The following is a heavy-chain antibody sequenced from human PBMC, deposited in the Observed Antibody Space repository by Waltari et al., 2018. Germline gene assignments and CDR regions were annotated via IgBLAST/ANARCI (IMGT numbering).Heavy chain of an antibody. Sequence: QVQLVESGGGVVQPGRSLRLSCAASGFTFSSYAMHWVRQAPGKGLEWVAVISYDGSNKYYADSVKGRFTISRDNSKNTLYLQMNSLRAEDTAVYYCARPDYDILGFDPWGQGTLATVSS. CDR3: ARPDYDILGFDP. J-gene: IGHJ5*02. D-gene: IGHD3-9*01. CDR2: ISYDGSNK. CDR1: GFTFSSYA. V-gene: IGHV3-30*01.